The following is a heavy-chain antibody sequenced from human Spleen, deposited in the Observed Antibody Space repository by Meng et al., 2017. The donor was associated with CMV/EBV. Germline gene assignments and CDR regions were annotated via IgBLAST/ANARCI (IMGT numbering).Heavy chain of an antibody. CDR2: ISDYTGNT. Sequence: FVVSWVRQAPGQGLDYLGWISDYTGNTDYARRFQGRVTLTTDSSTNTVFMELRGLRSDDTAVYYCARGGMMWRSGIVVEPATAFDVWGQGTLVTVSS. J-gene: IGHJ4*02. V-gene: IGHV1-18*01. CDR1: FV. CDR3: ARGGMMWRSGIVVEPATAFDV. D-gene: IGHD2-2*01.